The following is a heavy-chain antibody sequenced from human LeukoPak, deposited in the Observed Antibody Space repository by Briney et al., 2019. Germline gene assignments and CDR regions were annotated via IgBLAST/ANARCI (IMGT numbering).Heavy chain of an antibody. CDR1: GFTFSSYW. CDR2: IKQDGSEK. D-gene: IGHD2-2*01. CDR3: ARVNIVVVPAATPGFDDY. J-gene: IGHJ4*02. V-gene: IGHV3-7*01. Sequence: GGSLRLSCAASGFTFSSYWMTWVRQAPGKGLEWVANIKQDGSEKYYVDSVMGRFTISRDNAKNSLYLQMNSLRAEDTAVYYCARVNIVVVPAATPGFDDYWGQGTLVTVSS.